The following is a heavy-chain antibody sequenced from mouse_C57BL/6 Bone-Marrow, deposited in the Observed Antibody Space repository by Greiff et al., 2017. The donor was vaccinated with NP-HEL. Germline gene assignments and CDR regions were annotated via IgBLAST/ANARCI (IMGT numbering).Heavy chain of an antibody. J-gene: IGHJ2*01. CDR2: ISDGGSYT. Sequence: DVMLVESGGGLVKPGGSLKLSCAASGFTFSSYAMSWVRQTPEKRLEWVATISDGGSYTYYPDNVKGRFTISRDNAKNNLYLQMSHLKSEDTAMYYCARSASLGYWGQGTTLTVSS. CDR1: GFTFSSYA. V-gene: IGHV5-4*03. CDR3: ARSASLGY.